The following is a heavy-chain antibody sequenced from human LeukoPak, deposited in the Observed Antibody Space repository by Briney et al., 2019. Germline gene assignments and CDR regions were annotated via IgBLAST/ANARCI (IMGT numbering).Heavy chain of an antibody. Sequence: ASVRDSSMASGYTLTIYVINWVRQAPGQGLEWMGWMNPNSGNTGYAQTFQGRVTMTRNTSISTAYMELSSLRSEDTAVYYCASTRAFDIWGQGTMVTVSS. CDR1: GYTLTIYV. V-gene: IGHV1-8*01. CDR3: ASTRAFDI. J-gene: IGHJ3*02. CDR2: MNPNSGNT.